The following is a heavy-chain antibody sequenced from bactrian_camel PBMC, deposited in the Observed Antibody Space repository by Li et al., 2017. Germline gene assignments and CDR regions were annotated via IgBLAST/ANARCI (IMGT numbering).Heavy chain of an antibody. CDR2: IAKLSGT. J-gene: IGHJ4*01. V-gene: IGHV3S53*01. Sequence: QLVESGGGSVQAGGSLRLSCSVYGDTSNSVCMAWFREAPGKEREGVAAIAKLSGTRYAESVKGRFVISKDNAKNTLYLQMNTLKPEDTALYYCATRTDCGWGSTASLLKVVYQIWGQGTQVTVS. CDR3: ATRTDCGWGSTASLLKVVYQI. D-gene: IGHD3*01. CDR1: GDTSNSVC.